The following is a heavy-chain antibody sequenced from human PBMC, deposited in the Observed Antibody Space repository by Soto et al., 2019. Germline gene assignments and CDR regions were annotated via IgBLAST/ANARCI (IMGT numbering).Heavy chain of an antibody. CDR2: IMPVFPTP. J-gene: IGHJ6*02. CDR1: GGTFSTSA. Sequence: QVQLEQSGAEVKKPGSSVKVSCKASGGTFSTSAISWVRQAPGQGLEWMGGIMPVFPTPDYAQKFQGRVTITADESASTAYMESSGLSSDDTVMYYCARDKDRLQLGGNYYYILDVWGQGTTVTVSS. V-gene: IGHV1-69*12. CDR3: ARDKDRLQLGGNYYYILDV. D-gene: IGHD1-1*01.